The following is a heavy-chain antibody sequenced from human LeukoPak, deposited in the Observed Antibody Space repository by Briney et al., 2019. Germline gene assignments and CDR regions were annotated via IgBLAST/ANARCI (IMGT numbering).Heavy chain of an antibody. CDR3: ARDGAEVSMDFDY. CDR2: IRSNAYGGTA. Sequence: PGGSLRLSCSASGFTFAVYPISWVRQAPGKGLEWVGLIRSNAYGGTAEYAASMKGRFSISRDDSKSIAYLQMNSLQPEDTAVYYCARDGAEVSMDFDYWGQGTLVTVSS. V-gene: IGHV3-49*04. J-gene: IGHJ4*02. D-gene: IGHD5/OR15-5a*01. CDR1: GFTFAVYP.